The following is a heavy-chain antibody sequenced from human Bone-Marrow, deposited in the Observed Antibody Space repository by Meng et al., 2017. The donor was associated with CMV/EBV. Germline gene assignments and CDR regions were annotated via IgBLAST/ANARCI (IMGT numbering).Heavy chain of an antibody. D-gene: IGHD1-26*01. J-gene: IGHJ6*02. CDR2: ISYDGSNK. Sequence: GESLKISCAASGFTFSSYAMHWVRQAPGKGLEWVAVISYDGSNKYYADSVKGRFTISRDNSKNSLYLQMSSLRGEDTAFYYCARGGATFYYHYGMDVRGQGTTVTVSS. CDR3: ARGGATFYYHYGMDV. CDR1: GFTFSSYA. V-gene: IGHV3-30-3*01.